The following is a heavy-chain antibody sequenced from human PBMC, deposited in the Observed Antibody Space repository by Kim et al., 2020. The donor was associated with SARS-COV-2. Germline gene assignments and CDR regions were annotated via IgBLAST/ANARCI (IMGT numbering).Heavy chain of an antibody. D-gene: IGHD2-21*01. V-gene: IGHV3-30*18. CDR3: ANVAGIQSLLMDV. J-gene: IGHJ6*02. CDR1: GFTFSNYD. CDR2: ISSDGSSE. Sequence: GGSLRLSCTLSGFTFSNYDMHWVRQAPGKGLEWMAGISSDGSSESFADSVKGRFSISRDNARDTLYLQMNSLTLEDTAVYYCANVAGIQSLLMDVWGQGTTVTVSS.